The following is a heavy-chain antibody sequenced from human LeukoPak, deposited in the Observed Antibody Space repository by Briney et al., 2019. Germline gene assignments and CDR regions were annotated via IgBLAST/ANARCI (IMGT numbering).Heavy chain of an antibody. CDR3: AMLHSMTGADY. J-gene: IGHJ4*02. V-gene: IGHV1-18*01. Sequence: ASVEVSCKASGYTFTSYGISWVRQAPGQGLEWMGWISAYNGNTNYAQKLQGRVTMTTDTSTSTAYMELRSLRSDDTAVYYCAMLHSMTGADYWGQGTLVTVSS. D-gene: IGHD3-9*01. CDR1: GYTFTSYG. CDR2: ISAYNGNT.